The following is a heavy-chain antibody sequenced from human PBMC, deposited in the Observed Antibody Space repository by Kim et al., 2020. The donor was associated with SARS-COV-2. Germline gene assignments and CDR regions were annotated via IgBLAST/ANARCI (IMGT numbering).Heavy chain of an antibody. CDR3: AKVPAKGTGYYCWFDP. J-gene: IGHJ5*02. CDR2: ISGSGGST. Sequence: GGSLRLSCAASGFTFSSYAMSWVRQAPGKGLEWVSAISGSGGSTYYADSVKGRFTISRDNSKNTLYLQMNSLRAEDTAVYYCAKVPAKGTGYYCWFDPWGQGTLVTVSS. D-gene: IGHD3-9*01. CDR1: GFTFSSYA. V-gene: IGHV3-23*01.